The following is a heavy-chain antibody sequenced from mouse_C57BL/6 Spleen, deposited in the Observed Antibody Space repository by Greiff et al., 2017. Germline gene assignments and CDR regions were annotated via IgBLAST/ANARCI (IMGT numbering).Heavy chain of an antibody. CDR3: ARRADWDLAWFAY. J-gene: IGHJ3*01. V-gene: IGHV1-61*01. CDR1: GYTFTSYW. Sequence: QVQLQQPGAELVRPGSSVKLSCKASGYTFTSYWMDWVKQRPGQGLEWIGNIYPSDSETHYNQKFKDKATLTVDKSSSTAYMQLSSLTSEDSAVXYCARRADWDLAWFAYWGQGTLVTVSA. D-gene: IGHD4-1*01. CDR2: IYPSDSET.